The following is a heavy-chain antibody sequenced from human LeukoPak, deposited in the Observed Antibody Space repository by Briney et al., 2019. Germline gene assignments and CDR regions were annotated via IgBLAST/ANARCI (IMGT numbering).Heavy chain of an antibody. CDR3: AKDCGLGSCHDAFDI. CDR1: GFTFSSYA. CDR2: ISGSGGST. Sequence: GGSLRLSCAASGFTFSSYAMSWVREAPGKGMEWVSAISGSGGSTYYADSVKGRFTISRDNSKNTLYLQMNSLRAEDTAVYYCAKDCGLGSCHDAFDIWGQGTMVTVSS. D-gene: IGHD3-16*01. J-gene: IGHJ3*02. V-gene: IGHV3-23*01.